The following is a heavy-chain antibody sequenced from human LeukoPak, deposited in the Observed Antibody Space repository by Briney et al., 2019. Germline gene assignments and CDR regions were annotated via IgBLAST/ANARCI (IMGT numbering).Heavy chain of an antibody. CDR1: GFTFSNYN. J-gene: IGHJ4*02. Sequence: TGGSLRLSCAASGFTFSNYNMNWVRQAPGKGLEWVSYLSSSSSIIYYADSVKGRFAISRDNAKNSLYLQMNSLRAEDTAVYYCARDWAGGLFDYWGQGTLVTVSS. CDR3: ARDWAGGLFDY. V-gene: IGHV3-48*01. CDR2: LSSSSSII. D-gene: IGHD3-16*01.